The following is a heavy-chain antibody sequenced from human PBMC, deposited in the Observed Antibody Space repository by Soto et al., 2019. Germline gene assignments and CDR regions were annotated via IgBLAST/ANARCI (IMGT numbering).Heavy chain of an antibody. CDR2: VTNTGGIT. J-gene: IGHJ5*01. D-gene: IGHD2-15*01. CDR3: AKIYRSCTYTNCYSRSPPDS. CDR1: GFTFTSYA. Sequence: EVQLLQSGGGLVQPGGSLRLSCVASGFTFTSYAMTWVRQLPGKGLEWVSSVTNTGGITHYANSVKGRFTISRDNSKNTPYMQMNSLRAEDTAMYYCAKIYRSCTYTNCYSRSPPDSWGQGTLVTVSA. V-gene: IGHV3-23*01.